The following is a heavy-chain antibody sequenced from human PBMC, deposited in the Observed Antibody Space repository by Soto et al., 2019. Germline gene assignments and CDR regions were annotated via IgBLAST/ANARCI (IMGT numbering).Heavy chain of an antibody. CDR1: GDSISSSNW. V-gene: IGHV4-4*02. CDR3: ARDLGTGTDF. Sequence: QVQLQESGPGLVKPSGTLSLTCAVSGDSISSSNWWSWVRQAPGKGLEWIGEIYHSGATTYNPSLKSGATISVDASKNHFSLKLTSVTAADTAVYFCARDLGTGTDFWGRGTLVTVAS. CDR2: IYHSGAT. J-gene: IGHJ4*02. D-gene: IGHD1-1*01.